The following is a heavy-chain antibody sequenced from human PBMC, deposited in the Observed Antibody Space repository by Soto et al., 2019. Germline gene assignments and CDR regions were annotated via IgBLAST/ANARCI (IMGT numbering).Heavy chain of an antibody. D-gene: IGHD2-2*01. V-gene: IGHV4-4*07. CDR2: IYSDGTT. CDR3: SRVGCSNSQCYTRGIDV. CDR1: GGSISGYY. J-gene: IGHJ6*02. Sequence: QMHLQESGPGLVKPSETLSLTCTVSGGSISGYYWSWVRQPAGKGLEWVGRIYSDGTTNYSPSLKSRVTMSLDTSKDQFSLDLNSVTAADTAVYYCSRVGCSNSQCYTRGIDVWGQGTTVTVFS.